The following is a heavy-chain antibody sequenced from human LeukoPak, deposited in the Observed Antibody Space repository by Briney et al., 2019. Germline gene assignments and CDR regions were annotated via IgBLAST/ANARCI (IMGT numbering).Heavy chain of an antibody. V-gene: IGHV3-74*01. Sequence: PGGFLRLSCAASGFTFSSYWMHWVRQAPGKGLVWVSRINSDGSSTSYADSVKGRFTISRDNAKNTLYLQMNSLRAEDTAVYYCARGLLRYFDWSSRGYAFDIWGQGTMVTVSS. D-gene: IGHD3-9*01. CDR3: ARGLLRYFDWSSRGYAFDI. J-gene: IGHJ3*02. CDR2: INSDGSST. CDR1: GFTFSSYW.